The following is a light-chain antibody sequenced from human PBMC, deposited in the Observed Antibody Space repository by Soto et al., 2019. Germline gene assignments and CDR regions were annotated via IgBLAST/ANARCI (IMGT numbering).Light chain of an antibody. J-gene: IGKJ1*01. CDR1: QPIGTS. V-gene: IGKV1-39*01. CDR2: SAS. CDR3: LQGYNTFWT. Sequence: DIQMTQSTSSLSASVGDSVTVTCRASQPIGTSLHWYQQRAGKAPKVLISSASRLQSGVSSRFSGSGSGTHFTLTISSLRPEDSATYYCLQGYNTFWTFGQGTKVEIK.